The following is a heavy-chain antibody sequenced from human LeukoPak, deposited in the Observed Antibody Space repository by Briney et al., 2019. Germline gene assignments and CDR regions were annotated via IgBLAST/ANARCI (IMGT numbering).Heavy chain of an antibody. Sequence: SETLSLTCTVSGGSISSSSYYWGWIRQPPGKGLEWIGSIYYSGSTYYNPSLKSRVTISVDTSKNQFSLKLSSVTAADTAVYYCAGPTMTTVTQFDYWGQGTLVTVSS. J-gene: IGHJ4*02. D-gene: IGHD4-17*01. V-gene: IGHV4-39*01. CDR1: GGSISSSSYY. CDR3: AGPTMTTVTQFDY. CDR2: IYYSGST.